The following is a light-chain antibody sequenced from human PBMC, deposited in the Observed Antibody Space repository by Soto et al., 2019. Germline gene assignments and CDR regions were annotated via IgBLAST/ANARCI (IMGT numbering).Light chain of an antibody. V-gene: IGLV2-14*01. CDR1: SSDVGGYNY. J-gene: IGLJ1*01. Sequence: QSVLTQPASVSGSPGQSITISCTGTSSDVGGYNYVSWYQQHPGKAPKLMIYDVSNRPSGVSNRFSGSKSGNTASLTISGLQAEDEADYYCSSYTSSSSGYVFGTRTKVTVL. CDR2: DVS. CDR3: SSYTSSSSGYV.